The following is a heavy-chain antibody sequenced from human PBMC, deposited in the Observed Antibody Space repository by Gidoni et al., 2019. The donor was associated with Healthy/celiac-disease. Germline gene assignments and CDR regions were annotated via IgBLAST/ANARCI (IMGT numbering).Heavy chain of an antibody. CDR1: GFPFSSYA. D-gene: IGHD1-7*01. J-gene: IGHJ4*02. Sequence: EVQLLESGGGLVQPGGSLRLSCEASGFPFSSYAMSWVRQAPGKWLEWVSAISGSGGSTYYADSVKGRFTISRDNSKTTLYLQMNSLRAEDTAVYYCAKGLFTGTTVDYFDYWGQGTLVTVSS. V-gene: IGHV3-23*01. CDR3: AKGLFTGTTVDYFDY. CDR2: ISGSGGST.